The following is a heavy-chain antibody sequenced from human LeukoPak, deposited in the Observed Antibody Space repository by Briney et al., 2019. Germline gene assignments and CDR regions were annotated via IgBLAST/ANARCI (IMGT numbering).Heavy chain of an antibody. V-gene: IGHV4-34*01. CDR1: GFTFGDYA. Sequence: GSLRLSCTASGFTFGDYAMSWVRQAPGKGLEWIGEINHSGSTNYNPSLKSRVTISVDTSKNQFSLKLSSVTAADTAVYYCARDSTYYYYMDVWGKGTTVTVSS. J-gene: IGHJ6*03. CDR3: ARDSTYYYYMDV. D-gene: IGHD1-26*01. CDR2: INHSGST.